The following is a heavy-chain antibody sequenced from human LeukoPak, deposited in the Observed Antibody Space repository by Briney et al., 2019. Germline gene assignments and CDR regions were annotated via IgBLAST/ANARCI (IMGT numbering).Heavy chain of an antibody. D-gene: IGHD3-10*01. V-gene: IGHV4-38-2*02. CDR1: GSSISNGYY. CDR2: IYNSGTT. Sequence: SETLSLTCSVSGSSISNGYYWGWIRQPPGKGLEWIGSIYNSGTTFYNPSLNSRVTISLDTSKNQFSLKLTSVTAADTAVYYCASPTMVREIVWGQGILVTVSS. J-gene: IGHJ4*02. CDR3: ASPTMVREIV.